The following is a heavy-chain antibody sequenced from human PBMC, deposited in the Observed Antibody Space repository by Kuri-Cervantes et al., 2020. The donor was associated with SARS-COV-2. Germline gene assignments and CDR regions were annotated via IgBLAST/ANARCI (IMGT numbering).Heavy chain of an antibody. D-gene: IGHD6-19*01. CDR1: GGSTSSYY. CDR3: ARSKGSGWFGFDPSMDV. Sequence: ESLKISCTVSGGSTSSYYWSWIRQPPGKGLEWIGYIYYSGSTNYNPSLKSRVTISVDTSKNQFSLKLSSVTAADTAVYYCARSKGSGWFGFDPSMDVWGQGTTVTVSS. CDR2: IYYSGST. J-gene: IGHJ6*02. V-gene: IGHV4-59*01.